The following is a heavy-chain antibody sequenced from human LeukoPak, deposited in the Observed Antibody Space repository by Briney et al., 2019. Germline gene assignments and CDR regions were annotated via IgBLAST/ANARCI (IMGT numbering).Heavy chain of an antibody. Sequence: PSETPSLTCAVYGGSFSGYYWSWIRQPPGKGLEWIGEINHSGSTNYNPSLKSRVTISVDTSKNQFSLKLSSVTAADTAVYYCARGSPGCSSTSCYTAPWNHVGYYYMDVWGKGTTVTVSS. J-gene: IGHJ6*03. CDR3: ARGSPGCSSTSCYTAPWNHVGYYYMDV. CDR1: GGSFSGYY. D-gene: IGHD2-2*02. CDR2: INHSGST. V-gene: IGHV4-34*01.